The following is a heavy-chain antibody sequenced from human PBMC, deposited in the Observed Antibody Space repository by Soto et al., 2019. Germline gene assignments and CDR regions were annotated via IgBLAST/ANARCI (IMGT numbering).Heavy chain of an antibody. CDR1: GFTFSTYS. CDR3: AKDRTVAARNFDY. D-gene: IGHD5-18*01. V-gene: IGHV3-23*01. J-gene: IGHJ4*02. CDR2: ISTSIDAT. Sequence: PGGPLRLSCPADGFTFSTYSMRWVRQAHGKGLERVSSISTSIDATYYADSVKGRFTISRDDSKNTLYLQMNSLRAEDSAVYYCAKDRTVAARNFDYWGQGSQVTGS.